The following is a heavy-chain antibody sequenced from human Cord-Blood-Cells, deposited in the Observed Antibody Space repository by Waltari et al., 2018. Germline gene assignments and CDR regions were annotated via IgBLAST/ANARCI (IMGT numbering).Heavy chain of an antibody. V-gene: IGHV1-2*02. CDR3: ARGLGIGAFDI. J-gene: IGHJ3*02. D-gene: IGHD7-27*01. CDR2: SNPNRGGT. CDR1: GYTFTGYY. Sequence: QVQLVQSGAEVKKPGASVKVSCKASGYTFTGYYMHWVRQAPGQGLEWSGWSNPNRGGTNYAQKFQGRVTMTRDTSISTAYMELSRLRSDDTAVYYCARGLGIGAFDIWGQGTMVTVSS.